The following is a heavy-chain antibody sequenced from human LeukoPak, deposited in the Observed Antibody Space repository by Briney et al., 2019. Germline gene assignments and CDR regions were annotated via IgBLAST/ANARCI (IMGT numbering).Heavy chain of an antibody. D-gene: IGHD1-26*01. Sequence: GGSLRLSCAASGFTVSSTYVSWVRQAPGKGLEWVSHISGRSSHIYYADSVKGRFTISRDNAQNSLYLQMDTLRPEDTAVYYCVRDLSESYYGRDYWGQGTLVTVSP. CDR1: GFTVSSTY. CDR3: VRDLSESYYGRDY. J-gene: IGHJ4*02. CDR2: ISGRSSHI. V-gene: IGHV3-21*06.